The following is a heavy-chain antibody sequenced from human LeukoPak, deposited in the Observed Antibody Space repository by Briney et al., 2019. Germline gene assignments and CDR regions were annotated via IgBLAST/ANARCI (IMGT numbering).Heavy chain of an antibody. D-gene: IGHD3-10*01. V-gene: IGHV3-9*01. J-gene: IGHJ4*02. CDR1: GFTFDDYA. CDR2: ISWNSGSI. CDR3: AKAADRWFGELFGDYFDY. Sequence: GRSLRLSCAASGFTFDDYAMHWVRQAPGKGLEWVSGISWNSGSIGYADSVKGRFTISRDNAKNSLYLQMNSLRAEDTALYYCAKAADRWFGELFGDYFDYWGQGTLVTVSS.